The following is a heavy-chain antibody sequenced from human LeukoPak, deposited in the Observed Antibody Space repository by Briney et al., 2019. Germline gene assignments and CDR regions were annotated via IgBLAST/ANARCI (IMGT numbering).Heavy chain of an antibody. CDR1: GGSFTSGGYY. Sequence: ALETLSLTCTVSGGSFTSGGYYWSWIRQPPGKGLEWMGYIYYTGSTHYNPSLKSRISMSVDTSKRQFSLNLMSVTGADTAIYYCARDKVTVTGNWFDSWGQGTLVAVSS. CDR2: IYYTGST. CDR3: ARDKVTVTGNWFDS. D-gene: IGHD4-17*01. J-gene: IGHJ5*01. V-gene: IGHV4-31*03.